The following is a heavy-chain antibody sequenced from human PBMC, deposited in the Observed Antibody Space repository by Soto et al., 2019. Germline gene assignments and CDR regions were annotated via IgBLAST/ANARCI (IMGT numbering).Heavy chain of an antibody. CDR2: IKSKIDGGTI. CDR1: GFTFSKAW. CDR3: ITFRYNWNDRLDY. V-gene: IGHV3-15*01. J-gene: IGHJ4*02. Sequence: EVQLVESGGGLVKPGGSLRLSCAASGFTFSKAWMSWVRQAPGKGLEWVGRIKSKIDGGTIDYAAPVKGRFTISRDDSKNTLYLQMNSLKTDDTAVYYCITFRYNWNDRLDYWGQGTLVTVSS. D-gene: IGHD1-1*01.